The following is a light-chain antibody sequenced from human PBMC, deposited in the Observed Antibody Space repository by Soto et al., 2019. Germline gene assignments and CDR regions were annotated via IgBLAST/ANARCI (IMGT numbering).Light chain of an antibody. CDR1: SSNIGAGYD. J-gene: IGLJ2*01. V-gene: IGLV1-40*01. CDR2: GNS. Sequence: QAVVTQPPSVSGAPGQRVTISCTGSSSNIGAGYDVHWYQQLPGTAPKLLIYGNSNRPSGVPDRFSGSKSGTSASLAITGXXXXXXXXXYCQSYDSSLSGYVVFGGGTKLTV. CDR3: QSYDSSLSGYVV.